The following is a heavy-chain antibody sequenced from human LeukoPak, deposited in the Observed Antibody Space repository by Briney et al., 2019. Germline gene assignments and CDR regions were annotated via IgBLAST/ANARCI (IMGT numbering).Heavy chain of an antibody. D-gene: IGHD5-12*01. CDR1: GGSISSGDYY. J-gene: IGHJ4*02. CDR2: IYYSGST. Sequence: PSQTLSLTCTVSGGSISSGDYYWSWIRQPPGKGLEWIGYIYYSGSTYYNPSLRSRVTISVDTSKNQFSLKLSSVTAADTAVYYCARSRGYSGYGNLAYWGQGTLVTVSS. CDR3: ARSRGYSGYGNLAY. V-gene: IGHV4-30-4*01.